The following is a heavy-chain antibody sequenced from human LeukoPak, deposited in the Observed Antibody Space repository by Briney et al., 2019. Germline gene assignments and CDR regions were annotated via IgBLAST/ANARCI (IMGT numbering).Heavy chain of an antibody. V-gene: IGHV3-23*01. CDR3: ARNLGYCSGGSCPRSGLFDY. Sequence: PGGSLRLSCAASGFTFSSYAMSWVRQAPGKGLEWVSAISGSGGSTYYADSVKGRFTISRDNSKNTLYLQMNSLRDEDTAVYYCARNLGYCSGGSCPRSGLFDYWGQGTLVTVSS. CDR2: ISGSGGST. CDR1: GFTFSSYA. D-gene: IGHD2-15*01. J-gene: IGHJ4*02.